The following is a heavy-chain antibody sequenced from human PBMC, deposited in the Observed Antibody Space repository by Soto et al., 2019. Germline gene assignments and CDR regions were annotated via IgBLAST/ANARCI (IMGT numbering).Heavy chain of an antibody. V-gene: IGHV3-23*01. Sequence: WGSLRLFCVISRFTFSNYARNWVRQAQGKGLEWVSSISGSGDTAYYADSVKGRFTISRDNTKNTLYLKMNSLRVGDTAVYFCARAGGNPDSFDIWGQGTMVT. D-gene: IGHD3-16*01. CDR1: RFTFSNYA. CDR2: ISGSGDTA. CDR3: ARAGGNPDSFDI. J-gene: IGHJ3*02.